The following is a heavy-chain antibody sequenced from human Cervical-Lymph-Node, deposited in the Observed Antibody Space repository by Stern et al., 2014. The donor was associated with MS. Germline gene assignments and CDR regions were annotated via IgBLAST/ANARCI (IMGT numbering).Heavy chain of an antibody. CDR2: FVSTSGT. CDR3: VRELAARRLDA. D-gene: IGHD6-6*01. V-gene: IGHV3-66*01. J-gene: IGHJ5*02. CDR1: GFTVSSHY. Sequence: VQLVESGGGLVQPGGSLRLSCAASGFTVSSHYINWVRQTPEKGLQWLPLFVSTSGTRYAESVRGRFTVSRDASKNTLYLQMNNLRAEDTAVYYCVRELAARRLDAWGQGTLVIVSS.